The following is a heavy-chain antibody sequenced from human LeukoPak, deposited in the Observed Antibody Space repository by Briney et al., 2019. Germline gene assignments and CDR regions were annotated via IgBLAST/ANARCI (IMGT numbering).Heavy chain of an antibody. CDR1: GFTFSGYA. J-gene: IGHJ3*01. CDR2: ITGSGDYT. Sequence: GGSLRLSCAASGFTFSGYARTWVRQAPGKGLEWVSSITGSGDYTYYIDSVKGRFTISRDNSKNILYLQMNSLRGEDTALYYCAKDGLYYDA. D-gene: IGHD3-10*01. V-gene: IGHV3-23*01. CDR3: AKDGLYYDA.